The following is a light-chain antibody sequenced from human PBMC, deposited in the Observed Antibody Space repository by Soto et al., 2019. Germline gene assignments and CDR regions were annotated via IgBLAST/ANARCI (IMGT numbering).Light chain of an antibody. J-gene: IGKJ1*01. CDR2: AAS. CDR3: LQDFNYPWT. CDR1: QDIRND. V-gene: IGKV1-6*01. Sequence: AIQMTQSPSSLTASVGDRVTITCRASQDIRNDLGWYQQKPGKTPKLLIFAASSLQSGVPSRFSGSGSGTDFTLTISSLHPEHFATYYCLQDFNYPWTFGQGTKVEI.